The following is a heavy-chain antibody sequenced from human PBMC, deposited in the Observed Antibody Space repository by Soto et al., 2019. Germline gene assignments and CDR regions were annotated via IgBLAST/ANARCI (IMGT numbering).Heavy chain of an antibody. J-gene: IGHJ4*02. CDR1: GVSISSSTYY. D-gene: IGHD6-19*01. CDR3: ARAGGLGAVAVDY. CDR2: IYYSGNT. V-gene: IGHV4-39*07. Sequence: SSETLSLTCTVSGVSISSSTYYWGWIRQPPGKGLEWIGSIYYSGNTYYNPSLKSRVTISVDRSKNHFSLKLSSVTAADTAVYYCARAGGLGAVAVDYWGQGTLVTVSS.